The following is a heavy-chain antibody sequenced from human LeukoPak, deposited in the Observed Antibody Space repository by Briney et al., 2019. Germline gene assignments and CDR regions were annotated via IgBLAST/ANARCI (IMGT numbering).Heavy chain of an antibody. Sequence: PSETLSLTCAVHGGSCDDYYWSWTRQPPGKGLEWIGEIHPHGIFYHNSSLVSRVTISIDTSKTQFSLRLTSVTAADTAFYYCARGRDRSKAGDLWGQGSLVTVSS. J-gene: IGHJ5*02. CDR3: ARGRDRSKAGDL. V-gene: IGHV4-34*01. CDR1: GGSCDDYY. CDR2: IHPHGIF.